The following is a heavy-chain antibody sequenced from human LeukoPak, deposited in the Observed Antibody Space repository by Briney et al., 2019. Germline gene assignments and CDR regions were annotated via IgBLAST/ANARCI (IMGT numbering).Heavy chain of an antibody. CDR2: IYTSGST. D-gene: IGHD3-22*01. CDR3: ARRGYYYEYFQH. CDR1: GASLSSGSYY. V-gene: IGHV4-61*02. Sequence: SQTLSLTCTVSGASLSSGSYYWSWIRQPAGKGLEWIGRIYTSGSTNYNPSLKSRVTISVDTSKNQFSLKLSSVTAADTAVYYCARRGYYYEYFQHWGQGTLVTVSS. J-gene: IGHJ1*01.